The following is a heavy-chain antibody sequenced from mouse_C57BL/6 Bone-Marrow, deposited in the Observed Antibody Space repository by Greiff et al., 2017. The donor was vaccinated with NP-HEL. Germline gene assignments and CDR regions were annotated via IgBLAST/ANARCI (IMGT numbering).Heavy chain of an antibody. V-gene: IGHV5-9*01. D-gene: IGHD1-1*01. CDR3: ARHGGYYYGSSDYFDY. CDR1: GFTFSSYT. J-gene: IGHJ2*01. Sequence: EVKLVESGGGLVKPGGSLKLSCAASGFTFSSYTMSWVRQTPEKRLEWVATISGGGGNTYYPDSVKGRFTISRDNAKNTLYLQMSSLRSEDTALYYCARHGGYYYGSSDYFDYWGQGTTLTVSS. CDR2: ISGGGGNT.